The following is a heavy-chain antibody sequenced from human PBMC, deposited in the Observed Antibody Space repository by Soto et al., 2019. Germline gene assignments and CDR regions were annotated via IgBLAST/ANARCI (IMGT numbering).Heavy chain of an antibody. CDR3: ARVGGAAGTSYYYYGMDV. J-gene: IGHJ6*02. CDR2: INPSGGST. V-gene: IGHV1-46*01. Sequence: ASVKVSCKASGYTFTSYYMHWVRQAPGQGLEWMGIINPSGGSTSYAQKFQGRVTMTRDTSTSTVYMELSSPRSEDTAVYYCARVGGAAGTSYYYYGMDVWGQGTTVTVSS. CDR1: GYTFTSYY. D-gene: IGHD6-13*01.